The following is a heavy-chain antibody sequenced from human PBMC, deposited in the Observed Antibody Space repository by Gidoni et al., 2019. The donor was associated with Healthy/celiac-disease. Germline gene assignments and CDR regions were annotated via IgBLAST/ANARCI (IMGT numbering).Heavy chain of an antibody. CDR2: ISGSGGST. CDR3: AKHYYDSSGYYYWAFDY. D-gene: IGHD3-22*01. J-gene: IGHJ4*02. V-gene: IGHV3-23*01. Sequence: EVQLLESGGGLVQPGGSLRLSCAASGFTFRSSAMSWVRQAPGKGLEWVSAISGSGGSTYYADSVKGRFTISRDNSKNTLYLQMNSLRAEDTAVYYCAKHYYDSSGYYYWAFDYWGQGTLVTVSS. CDR1: GFTFRSSA.